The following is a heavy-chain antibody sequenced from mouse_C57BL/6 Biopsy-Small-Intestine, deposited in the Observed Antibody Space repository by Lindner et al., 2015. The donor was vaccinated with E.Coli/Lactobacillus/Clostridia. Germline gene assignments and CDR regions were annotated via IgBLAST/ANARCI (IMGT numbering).Heavy chain of an antibody. CDR1: GYSFSTYG. D-gene: IGHD6-1*01. CDR2: IGVYTGAT. V-gene: IGHV14-4*02. CDR3: ARREISGFGELLGRFDP. Sequence: SVKVSCKASGYSFSTYGIAWVRQAPGQGLEWLGWIGVYTGATEYAHNVQGRVTMTADTATDTAYMELRSLRSDDTAVYYCARREISGFGELLGRFDPWGQGTLVTVSS. J-gene: IGHJ4*01.